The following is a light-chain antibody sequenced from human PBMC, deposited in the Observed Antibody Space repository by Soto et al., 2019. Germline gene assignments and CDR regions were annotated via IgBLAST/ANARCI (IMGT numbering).Light chain of an antibody. CDR2: EVN. CDR3: SSHKTSTNTLV. V-gene: IGLV2-14*01. CDR1: GSDDVPYNY. Sequence: QSVLTQPASVSGSPGQSITISCTGAGSDDVPYNYVSWYQQRPGKAPKLIIYEVNNRPSGVSNRFSGSKSGSTASLTISGLQAEDEADYYCSSHKTSTNTLVFGGGTKLTVL. J-gene: IGLJ2*01.